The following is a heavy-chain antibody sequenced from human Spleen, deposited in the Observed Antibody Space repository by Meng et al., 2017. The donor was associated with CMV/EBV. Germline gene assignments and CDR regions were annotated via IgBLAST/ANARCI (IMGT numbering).Heavy chain of an antibody. V-gene: IGHV1-2*02. CDR3: ASLKVPGHYFDY. Sequence: RAAGGTFSSYAIGWVRQAPGKGIEWMGGINPNSGGTNYAQKFQGRVTMTRDTSISTAYMELSRLRSDDTAVYYCASLKVPGHYFDYWGQGTLVTVSS. CDR2: INPNSGGT. D-gene: IGHD1-1*01. CDR1: GGTFSSYA. J-gene: IGHJ4*02.